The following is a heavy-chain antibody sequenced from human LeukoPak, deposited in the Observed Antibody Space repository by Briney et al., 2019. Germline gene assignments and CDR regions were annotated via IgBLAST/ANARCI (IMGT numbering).Heavy chain of an antibody. V-gene: IGHV3-66*02. D-gene: IGHD2-2*01. J-gene: IGHJ4*02. CDR2: IYSGGST. CDR3: ARGTVVPAATFDY. CDR1: GFTVSSNY. Sequence: GGSLRLSCAASGFTVSSNYMSWVRQAPGKGLEWVSVIYSGGSTYYADPVKGRFTISRDNSKNTLYLQMNSLRAEDTAVYYCARGTVVPAATFDYWGQGTLVTVSS.